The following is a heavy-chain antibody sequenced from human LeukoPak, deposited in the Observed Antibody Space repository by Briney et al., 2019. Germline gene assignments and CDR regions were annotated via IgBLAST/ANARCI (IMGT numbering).Heavy chain of an antibody. CDR2: ISGSTNYT. J-gene: IGHJ4*02. D-gene: IGHD6-19*01. V-gene: IGHV3-11*06. CDR1: GFTFSDYY. CDR3: ARYVAGLKEALDC. Sequence: GGSLRLSCPACGFTFSDYYMRCLRQAPGEGLECLSYISGSTNYTHYADSVKGRFTISRDNAKKALYLQMNSLRAEDTAVYYCARYVAGLKEALDCWGRGTLVTVSS.